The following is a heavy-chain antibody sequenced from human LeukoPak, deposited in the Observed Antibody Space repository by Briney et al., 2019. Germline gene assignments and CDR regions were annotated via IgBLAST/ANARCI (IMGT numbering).Heavy chain of an antibody. CDR2: IKQDGIEK. CDR1: GFTFSSNW. V-gene: IGHV3-7*05. J-gene: IGHJ4*02. CDR3: ARVAYDRPFDY. Sequence: PGGSLRLSCAASGFTFSSNWMGWVRQAPGKGLEWVANIKQDGIEKYYVDSVKGRFTISRDNAKNSLYLQMNSLRAEDTAVYYCARVAYDRPFDYWGQGTLVTASS. D-gene: IGHD3-22*01.